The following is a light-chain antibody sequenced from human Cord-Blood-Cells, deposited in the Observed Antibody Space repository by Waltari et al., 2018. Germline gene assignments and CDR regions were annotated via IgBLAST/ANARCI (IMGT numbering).Light chain of an antibody. CDR3: QQYNSYSPWT. Sequence: DIQMTQSPSTLSASVGDRVTITCRASQSISSWLAWYQQKPGKAPKLLIYKASSLESGVPSRFSGGGSGTEFTLTISSLQPDDFATYYGQQYNSYSPWTFGQGTKVEIK. CDR2: KAS. V-gene: IGKV1-5*03. CDR1: QSISSW. J-gene: IGKJ1*01.